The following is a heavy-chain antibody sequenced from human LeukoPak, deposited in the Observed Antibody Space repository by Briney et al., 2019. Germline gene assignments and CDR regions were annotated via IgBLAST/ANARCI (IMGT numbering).Heavy chain of an antibody. CDR2: INPNSGGT. CDR3: ARGAGYYYRNDAFDI. Sequence: ASVKVSCKASGYTFTGYYMHWVRQAPGQGLEWMGWINPNSGGTNYAQKFQGRVTMTRDTSISTAYMELSRLRSDDTAVYYCARGAGYYYRNDAFDIWGQGTTVTVSS. CDR1: GYTFTGYY. J-gene: IGHJ3*02. V-gene: IGHV1-2*02. D-gene: IGHD3-22*01.